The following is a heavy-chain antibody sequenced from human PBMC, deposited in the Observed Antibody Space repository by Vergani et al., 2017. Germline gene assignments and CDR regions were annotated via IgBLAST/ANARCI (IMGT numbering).Heavy chain of an antibody. CDR3: ARDRVEQWLVISIGPPTDALDI. CDR2: ISSSSSTI. Sequence: EVQLVESGGGLVQPGGSLRLSCAASGFTFSSYSMNWVRQAPGKGLEWVSYISSSSSTIYYVDSVKGRFTISRDNAKNSLYLQMNSLRDEDTAVYYCARDRVEQWLVISIGPPTDALDIWGQGTMVTVSS. CDR1: GFTFSSYS. J-gene: IGHJ3*02. D-gene: IGHD6-19*01. V-gene: IGHV3-48*02.